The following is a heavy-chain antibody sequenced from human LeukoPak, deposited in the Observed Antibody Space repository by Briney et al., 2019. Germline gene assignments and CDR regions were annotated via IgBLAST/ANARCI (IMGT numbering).Heavy chain of an antibody. CDR2: TYSGGTT. CDR1: GFTVTDNH. V-gene: IGHV3-66*01. Sequence: GGSLRLSCAASGFTVTDNHMTWVRQAPGQGLQWVSITYSGGTTYYADFVKDRFTMSRDNSKNTLYLHLNSLGADDAAMYYCARESRRTVTTVFDIWGQGTMVTVSS. D-gene: IGHD4-17*01. J-gene: IGHJ3*02. CDR3: ARESRRTVTTVFDI.